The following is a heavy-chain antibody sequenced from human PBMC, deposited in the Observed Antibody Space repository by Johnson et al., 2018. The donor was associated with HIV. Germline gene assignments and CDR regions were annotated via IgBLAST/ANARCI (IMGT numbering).Heavy chain of an antibody. D-gene: IGHD3-16*01. CDR3: AKCIWGSSLIDVFDI. CDR1: GFTFSTYG. CDR2: ISYNGTNK. J-gene: IGHJ3*02. Sequence: QVQVVESGGGVVQPGGSLRLSCAASGFTFSTYGIHWVRQAPGTGLEWVALISYNGTNKYYADSVKGRFTISRDNSKNTLFMQMNSLGAEDTAVYYCAKCIWGSSLIDVFDIWGQGTTVIVSS. V-gene: IGHV3-30*18.